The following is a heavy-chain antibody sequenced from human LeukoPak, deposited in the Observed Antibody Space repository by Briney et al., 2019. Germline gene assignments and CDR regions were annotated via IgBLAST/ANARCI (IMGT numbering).Heavy chain of an antibody. CDR1: GYSFAGYW. CDR2: IYPGDSDA. CDR3: AKLRARAYVDF. D-gene: IGHD3-3*01. J-gene: IGHJ4*02. V-gene: IGHV5-51*01. Sequence: GESLKISCKGSGYSFAGYWIGWVRQMPGKGLEWMGIIYPGDSDAAYSPFFQGQVTISADKSISTAFLQWSSLKASDTAMYYCAKLRARAYVDFWGQGTLVTVSS.